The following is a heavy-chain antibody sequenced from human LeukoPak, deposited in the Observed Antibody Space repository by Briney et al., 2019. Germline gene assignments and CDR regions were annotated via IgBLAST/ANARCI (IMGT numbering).Heavy chain of an antibody. CDR1: GFTFSSYS. CDR3: ARAQPYYYGSGRPNYFDY. D-gene: IGHD3-10*01. J-gene: IGHJ4*02. CDR2: ISSSSSYI. V-gene: IGHV3-21*01. Sequence: GGSLRLSCAASGFTFSSYSMNWVRQAPGKGLEWVSSISSSSSYIYYADSVKGRFTISRDNAKNSLYLQMNSLRAEDTAVYYCARAQPYYYGSGRPNYFDYWGQGTLVTVSS.